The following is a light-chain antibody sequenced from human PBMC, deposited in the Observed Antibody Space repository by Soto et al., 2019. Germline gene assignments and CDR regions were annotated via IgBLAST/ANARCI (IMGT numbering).Light chain of an antibody. J-gene: IGLJ2*01. CDR1: SGDVDPYNY. CDR2: DVN. Sequence: QSALSQPPSVSGSPGQSVTFSCTGTSGDVDPYNYVSWYQQHPGRAPKLVIYDVNMRPSGVPDRFSGSKSGDTSSLTISGLQAEDEADYYCCSYVGTPLVGGGTKLTVL. CDR3: CSYVGTPL. V-gene: IGLV2-11*01.